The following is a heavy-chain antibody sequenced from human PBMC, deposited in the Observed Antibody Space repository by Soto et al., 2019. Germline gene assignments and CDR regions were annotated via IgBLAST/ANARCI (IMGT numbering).Heavy chain of an antibody. V-gene: IGHV4-34*01. J-gene: IGHJ5*02. CDR3: ARGLSVLRYLDWLFAGGGWFDP. CDR2: INHSGST. D-gene: IGHD3-9*01. Sequence: QVQLQQWGAGLLKPSETLSLTCAVYGGSFSGYYWSWIRQPPGKGLEWIGEINHSGSTNYNPSLKGRVTISVDTSKNQFSLMLSSVTAADPAVYYCARGLSVLRYLDWLFAGGGWFDPWGQGTLVTVSS. CDR1: GGSFSGYY.